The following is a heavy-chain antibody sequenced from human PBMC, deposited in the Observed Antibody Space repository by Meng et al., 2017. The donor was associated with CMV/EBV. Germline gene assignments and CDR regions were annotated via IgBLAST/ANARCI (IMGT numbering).Heavy chain of an antibody. D-gene: IGHD3-3*01. V-gene: IGHV3-48*04. CDR1: GFTLSSYS. Sequence: GESLKISCAASGFTLSSYSMNWVRQAPGKGLEWVSYISSSSSTIYYAYSVKGRFTISRDNAKNSLYLQMNSLRAEDTAVYYCARGSWDYDFWSGQNGDYWGQGTMVTVSS. CDR2: ISSSSSTI. J-gene: IGHJ4*02. CDR3: ARGSWDYDFWSGQNGDY.